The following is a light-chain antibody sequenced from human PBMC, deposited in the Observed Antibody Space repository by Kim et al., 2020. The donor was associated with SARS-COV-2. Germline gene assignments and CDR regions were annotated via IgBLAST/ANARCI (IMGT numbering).Light chain of an antibody. CDR2: RNI. CDR1: TSNIGSNY. CDR3: ASWDDSLSGVV. V-gene: IGLV1-47*01. Sequence: GQRVTISCSGSTSNIGSNYVYWYHQVPGTAPKLLIYRNIHRPSEVPDRFSGTKSDTSASLAISGLRSEDEAVYYCASWDDSLSGVVFGGGTQLTVL. J-gene: IGLJ2*01.